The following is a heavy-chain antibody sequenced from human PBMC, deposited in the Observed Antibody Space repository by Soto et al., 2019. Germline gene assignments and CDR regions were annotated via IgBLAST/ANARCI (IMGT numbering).Heavy chain of an antibody. D-gene: IGHD5-18*01. J-gene: IGHJ2*01. Sequence: QVQLVQSGAEVKKPGSSVKVSCKASGGTFSSYAISWVRQAPGQGLEWMGGIIPIFGTANYAQKFQGRVTITADEYTSTADLELSSLRSEDTAVYYCARGARDTAMVTNWYFDLWGRGTLVTVSS. CDR3: ARGARDTAMVTNWYFDL. CDR2: IIPIFGTA. CDR1: GGTFSSYA. V-gene: IGHV1-69*01.